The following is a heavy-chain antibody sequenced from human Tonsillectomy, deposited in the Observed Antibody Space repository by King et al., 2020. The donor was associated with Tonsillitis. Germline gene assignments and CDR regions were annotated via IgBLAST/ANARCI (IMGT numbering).Heavy chain of an antibody. Sequence: QLVQSGAEVKRPGASVKVSCKVSGHTLTDLSIHWVRQAPGKGLEWMGGYDLEDGEKTYAQNYEARVTMTEDTSTDTAYMELSSLTYEDTAVYYCATDMRQGISGPGDYWGQGTLVTVSS. CDR2: YDLEDGEK. CDR3: ATDMRQGISGPGDY. CDR1: GHTLTDLS. D-gene: IGHD1-20*01. V-gene: IGHV1-24*01. J-gene: IGHJ4*02.